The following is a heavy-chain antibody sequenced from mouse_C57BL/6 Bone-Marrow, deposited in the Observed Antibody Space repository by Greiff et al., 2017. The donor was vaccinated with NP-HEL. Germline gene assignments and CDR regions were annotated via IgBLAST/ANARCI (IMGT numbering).Heavy chain of an antibody. V-gene: IGHV5-6*02. CDR3: ARQIYYDYDVGYAMDY. D-gene: IGHD2-4*01. Sequence: DVMLVESGGDLVKPGGSLKLSCAASGFTFSSYGMSWVRQTPDKRLEWVATISSGGSYTYYPDSVKGRFTISRDNAKNTLYLQMSSLKSEDTAMYYCARQIYYDYDVGYAMDYWGQGTSVTVSS. CDR1: GFTFSSYG. CDR2: ISSGGSYT. J-gene: IGHJ4*01.